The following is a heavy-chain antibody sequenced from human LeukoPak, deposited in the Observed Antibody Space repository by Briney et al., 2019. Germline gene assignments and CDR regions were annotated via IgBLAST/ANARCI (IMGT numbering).Heavy chain of an antibody. J-gene: IGHJ4*02. CDR3: ARGYYYDSSGRYFDY. CDR2: INHSGST. Sequence: SSETLSLTCAVYGGTFSGYYWSWIRQPPGKGLEWIGEINHSGSTNYNPSLKSRVTISVDTSKNQFSLKLSSVTAADTAVYYCARGYYYDSSGRYFDYWGQGTLVTVSS. CDR1: GGTFSGYY. V-gene: IGHV4-34*01. D-gene: IGHD3-22*01.